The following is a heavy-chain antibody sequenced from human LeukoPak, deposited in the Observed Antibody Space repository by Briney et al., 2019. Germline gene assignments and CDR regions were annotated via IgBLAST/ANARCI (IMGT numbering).Heavy chain of an antibody. J-gene: IGHJ4*02. CDR2: IKQDGSDN. CDR1: GFPFSTSW. D-gene: IGHD3-10*01. V-gene: IGHV3-7*03. Sequence: GGSLRPSCAASGFPFSTSWMTWVRQAPGTGLEWVANIKQDGSDNYYIDSVKGRFTISRDNAKNSLYLKMSSLTAEDTAVYYCAKDSGWFGFDYWGQGTLVTVSS. CDR3: AKDSGWFGFDY.